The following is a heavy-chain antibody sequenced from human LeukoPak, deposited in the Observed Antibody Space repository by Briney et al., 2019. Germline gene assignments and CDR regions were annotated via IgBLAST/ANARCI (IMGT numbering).Heavy chain of an antibody. D-gene: IGHD4-17*01. J-gene: IGHJ4*02. Sequence: GGSLRLSCVASGFTFSRFEMNWVRQAPGKGLEWISHISSVTYTAYADSVKGRFTISRDNAKNSLYLQMNSLRAEDTAVYYCARVVDHDYGDYYLDYWGQGTLVTVSS. CDR2: ISSVTYTA. CDR1: GFTFSRFE. V-gene: IGHV3-48*01. CDR3: ARVVDHDYGDYYLDY.